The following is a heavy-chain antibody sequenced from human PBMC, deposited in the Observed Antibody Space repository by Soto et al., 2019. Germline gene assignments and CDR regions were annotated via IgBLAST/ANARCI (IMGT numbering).Heavy chain of an antibody. V-gene: IGHV3-64D*06. J-gene: IGHJ4*02. Sequence: PGGSLRLSCAASGFTFSSYMHWVRQAPGKGLQYVSSISSDGGTTYYADSVKGRFTISRDNSKNTLYLQMSSLRVEDTAVYYCVKDRYVDYWGQGTLVTVPQ. CDR1: GFTFSSY. CDR2: ISSDGGTT. CDR3: VKDRYVDY.